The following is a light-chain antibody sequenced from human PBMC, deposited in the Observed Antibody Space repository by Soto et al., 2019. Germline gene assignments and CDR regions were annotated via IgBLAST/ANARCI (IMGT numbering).Light chain of an antibody. CDR1: QSVRTY. Sequence: ETVLTQSPATLSLSPGDTATLSCRASQSVRTYFAWYQQKSGQAPRLLIYGASSRATAVPDRFTGSGSGTDFTLTISSLEHEDSALYYCQQSDDWVSFGGGTKVEIK. V-gene: IGKV3-11*01. J-gene: IGKJ4*01. CDR3: QQSDDWVS. CDR2: GAS.